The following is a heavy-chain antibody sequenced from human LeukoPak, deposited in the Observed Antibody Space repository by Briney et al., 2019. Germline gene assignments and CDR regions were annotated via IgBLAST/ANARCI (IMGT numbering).Heavy chain of an antibody. J-gene: IGHJ4*02. D-gene: IGHD3-3*01. CDR1: GFTFSAYA. CDR2: ISYDGSNK. Sequence: GGSLRLSCAASGFTFSAYAMHWVRQAPGKGLEWVAVISYDGSNKYYADSLKSRFTISRDNSKNTLYLQMNSLRADDTAVYYCASGGFYDFWSGYYTPFDYWGQGTLVTVSS. CDR3: ASGGFYDFWSGYYTPFDY. V-gene: IGHV3-30*01.